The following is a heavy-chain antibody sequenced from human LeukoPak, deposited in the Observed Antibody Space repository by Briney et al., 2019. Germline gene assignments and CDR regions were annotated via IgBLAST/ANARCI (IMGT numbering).Heavy chain of an antibody. J-gene: IGHJ4*02. Sequence: GGSLRLSCAASGFTVRSNSMSWVRQAPGKGLEWVSVIYSGGSTYYADSVNGRFTISRDSSKNTLYLQMNSLRAEDTAVYYCAKDISYGSGSYFDYWGQGTLVTVSS. CDR1: GFTVRSNS. CDR3: AKDISYGSGSYFDY. V-gene: IGHV3-53*01. D-gene: IGHD3-10*01. CDR2: IYSGGST.